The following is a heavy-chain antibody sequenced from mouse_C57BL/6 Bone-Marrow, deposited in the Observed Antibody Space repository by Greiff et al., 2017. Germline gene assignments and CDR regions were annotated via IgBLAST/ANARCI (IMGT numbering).Heavy chain of an antibody. V-gene: IGHV5-6*01. CDR3: ASPNWAWFAY. D-gene: IGHD4-1*01. CDR1: GFTFSSYG. CDR2: ISRGGSYT. J-gene: IGHJ3*01. Sequence: EVNVVESGGDLVKPGGSLKLSCAASGFTFSSYGMSWVRPTPDKRLEWVATISRGGSYTYYPDSVKGRFTISRDNAKNTLYLQMSSLKSEDTAMYYCASPNWAWFAYWGQGTLVTVSA.